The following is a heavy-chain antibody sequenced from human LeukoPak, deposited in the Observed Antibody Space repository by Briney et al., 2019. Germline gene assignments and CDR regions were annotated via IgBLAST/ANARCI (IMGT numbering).Heavy chain of an antibody. CDR3: ARTTEGYCSSASCFGFSYSYYMDV. Sequence: SETLSLTCSVSGYSISSGNYWGWIRLPPGKGLQWIGSIYHSGSTYYNPSLKSRVTISVDTSKNQFSLKLSSVTAADTAVYYCARTTEGYCSSASCFGFSYSYYMDVWGKGTTVTISS. CDR2: IYHSGST. V-gene: IGHV4-38-2*01. CDR1: GYSISSGNY. J-gene: IGHJ6*03. D-gene: IGHD2-2*01.